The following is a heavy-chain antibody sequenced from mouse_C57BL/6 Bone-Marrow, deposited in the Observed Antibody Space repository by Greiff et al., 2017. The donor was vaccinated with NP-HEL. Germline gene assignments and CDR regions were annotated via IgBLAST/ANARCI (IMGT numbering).Heavy chain of an antibody. CDR1: GFTFTDYY. J-gene: IGHJ1*03. D-gene: IGHD1-1*01. V-gene: IGHV7-3*01. Sequence: EVQVVESGGGLVQPGGSLSLSCAASGFTFTDYYMSWVRQPPGTALEWLGFIRNKANGYTTEYSASVKGRFTISRDNSQSILNRHMNALRAEDSATYYCARYMKSTTVVADWDFDDWGTGTTVTVSS. CDR2: IRNKANGYTT. CDR3: ARYMKSTTVVADWDFDD.